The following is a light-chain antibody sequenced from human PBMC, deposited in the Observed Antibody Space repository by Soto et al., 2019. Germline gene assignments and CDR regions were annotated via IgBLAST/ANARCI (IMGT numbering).Light chain of an antibody. Sequence: EIVLTQSPGTLSLSPGERATLSCRASQSVSSSYLAWYQQKPGQAPRLLIYGASSRATGIPDRFSGSGSGTDFTLTISRLEPEDFAVYYCQQYGSSPVTFGQGTKV. CDR3: QQYGSSPVT. V-gene: IGKV3-20*01. CDR2: GAS. J-gene: IGKJ1*01. CDR1: QSVSSSY.